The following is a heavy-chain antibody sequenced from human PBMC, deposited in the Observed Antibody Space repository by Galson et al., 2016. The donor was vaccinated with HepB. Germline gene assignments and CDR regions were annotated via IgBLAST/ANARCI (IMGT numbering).Heavy chain of an antibody. J-gene: IGHJ4*02. CDR1: GFPFSSYA. Sequence: SLRLSCAASGFPFSSYAMSWVRQAPGTGLAWVSTISGAGTASYAYSVEGRFTISSDNSKNTLDLQMDSLRVEDTALYFCFRVPRYYADYSSGVGDCWGQGTLLTVSS. CDR3: FRVPRYYADYSSGVGDC. CDR2: ISGAGTA. D-gene: IGHD4-17*01. V-gene: IGHV3-23*01.